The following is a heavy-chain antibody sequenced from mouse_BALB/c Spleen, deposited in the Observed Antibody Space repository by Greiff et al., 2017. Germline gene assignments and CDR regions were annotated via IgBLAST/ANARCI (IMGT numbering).Heavy chain of an antibody. J-gene: IGHJ2*01. Sequence: EVQGVESGGGLVQPGGSRKLSCAASGFTFSSFGMHWVRQAPEKGLEWVAYISSGSSTIYYADTVKGRFTISRDNPKNTLFLQMTSLRSEDTAMYYCARGDYGNYLYYFDYWGQGTTLTVSS. V-gene: IGHV5-17*02. CDR1: GFTFSSFG. D-gene: IGHD2-1*01. CDR2: ISSGSSTI. CDR3: ARGDYGNYLYYFDY.